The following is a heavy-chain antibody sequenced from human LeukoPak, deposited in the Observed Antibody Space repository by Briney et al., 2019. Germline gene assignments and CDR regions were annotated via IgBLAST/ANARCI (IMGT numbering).Heavy chain of an antibody. J-gene: IGHJ4*02. D-gene: IGHD3-22*01. CDR2: ISGSGGDT. Sequence: GGSLRLSYAASGFSFSSHVMHWVRQAPGKGLEWVSGISGSGGDTYYADSVKGRFTISRDNSKNTLNLQMNSLRAEDTALYYCAKDQNYESSGYYGGFDYWGQGTLVTVSS. CDR3: AKDQNYESSGYYGGFDY. V-gene: IGHV3-23*01. CDR1: GFSFSSHV.